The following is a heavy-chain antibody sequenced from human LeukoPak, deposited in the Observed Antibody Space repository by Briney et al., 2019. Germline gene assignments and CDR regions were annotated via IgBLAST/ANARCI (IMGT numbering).Heavy chain of an antibody. D-gene: IGHD4-23*01. Sequence: SGGSLRLSCAASGFTFSSYWMSWVRQAPGKGLEWVANIKQDGSEKYYVDSVKGRFTISRDNAKNSLYLQMNSLRAEDTALYYCAKGLGFGNLDYWGQGTLVTVSS. CDR3: AKGLGFGNLDY. CDR1: GFTFSSYW. CDR2: IKQDGSEK. J-gene: IGHJ4*02. V-gene: IGHV3-7*03.